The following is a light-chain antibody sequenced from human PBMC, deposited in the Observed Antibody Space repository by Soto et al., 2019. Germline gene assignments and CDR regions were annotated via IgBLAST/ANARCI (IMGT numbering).Light chain of an antibody. Sequence: EIVMTQSPATLSVSPGERATLSCRASQSVSSNLAWYQQKPGPAPRLLIYGASTGATGIPARFSGSGSGTEFTLTIRSLQSEDFAVYYCQQYNNWPPSWTFGQGTKGEIK. J-gene: IGKJ1*01. CDR1: QSVSSN. V-gene: IGKV3-15*01. CDR2: GAS. CDR3: QQYNNWPPSWT.